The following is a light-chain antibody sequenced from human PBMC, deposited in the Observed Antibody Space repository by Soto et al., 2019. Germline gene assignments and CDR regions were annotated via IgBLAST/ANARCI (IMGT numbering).Light chain of an antibody. V-gene: IGKV3-15*01. CDR1: QSVGNN. CDR2: GAY. J-gene: IGKJ1*01. CDR3: QHYNYWPPKT. Sequence: ETVMTPSPATLSVSPGERTTLSCRASQSVGNNLAWYQQKPGQAPRLLIYGAYTRATGIPARFSGSGSGTDFTLTISSLQSEDFAVYYCQHYNYWPPKTFGQGTKVDIK.